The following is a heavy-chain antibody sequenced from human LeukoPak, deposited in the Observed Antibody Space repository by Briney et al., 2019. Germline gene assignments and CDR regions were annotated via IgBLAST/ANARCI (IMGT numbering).Heavy chain of an antibody. Sequence: SETLSLTCTVSGGSISSYYWSWIRQPPGKGLEWIGYIYYSGSTNYNPSLKSRVTISVDTSKNQFSLKLSSATAADTAVYYCARGIAAAGTFRYWGQGTLVTVSS. D-gene: IGHD6-13*01. CDR3: ARGIAAAGTFRY. V-gene: IGHV4-59*01. CDR1: GGSISSYY. CDR2: IYYSGST. J-gene: IGHJ4*02.